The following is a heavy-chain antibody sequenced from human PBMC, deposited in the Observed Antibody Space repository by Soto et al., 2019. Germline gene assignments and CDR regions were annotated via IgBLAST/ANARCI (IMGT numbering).Heavy chain of an antibody. D-gene: IGHD3-22*01. Sequence: QPPGKGLEWIGSIYYSGSTYYNPSLKSRVTISVDTSKNQFSLKLSSVTAADTAVYYCARRDRSSFAFDIWGQGTMVTVSS. J-gene: IGHJ3*02. V-gene: IGHV4-39*01. CDR2: IYYSGST. CDR3: ARRDRSSFAFDI.